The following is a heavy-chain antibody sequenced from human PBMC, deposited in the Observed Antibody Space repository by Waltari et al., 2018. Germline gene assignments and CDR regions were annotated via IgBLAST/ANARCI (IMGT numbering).Heavy chain of an antibody. V-gene: IGHV1-24*01. Sequence: QVQVEQSGSEVKRPGASVRVSCTVPGYTLAGLSIASVRQGPEKGLEWMGRLDREDGETTYSQHFQGRITVTEDTSTNTAYMGLRTLVSDDTAVYFCHLTGRNIVLAGGTPSFYSYMDVWGRGTTVTVS. CDR2: LDREDGET. CDR3: HLTGRNIVLAGGTPSFYSYMDV. CDR1: GYTLAGLS. J-gene: IGHJ6*03. D-gene: IGHD6-13*01.